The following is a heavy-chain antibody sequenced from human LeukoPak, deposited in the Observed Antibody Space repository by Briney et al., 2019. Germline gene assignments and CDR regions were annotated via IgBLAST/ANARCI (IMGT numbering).Heavy chain of an antibody. Sequence: GRSLRLSCAASGFTFSSYGMHWVRQAPGKGLEWVAVISYDGSNKYYADSVKGRFTISRDNSKNTLYLQMNSLRAEDTAVYYCAKDICGGDCYHGNFDYWGQGTLVTVSS. D-gene: IGHD2-21*02. J-gene: IGHJ4*02. CDR2: ISYDGSNK. CDR3: AKDICGGDCYHGNFDY. CDR1: GFTFSSYG. V-gene: IGHV3-30*18.